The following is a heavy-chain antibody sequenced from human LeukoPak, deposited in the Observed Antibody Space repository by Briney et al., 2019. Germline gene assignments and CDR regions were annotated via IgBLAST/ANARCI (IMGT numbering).Heavy chain of an antibody. D-gene: IGHD5-12*01. CDR2: ISSSSSYI. Sequence: GSLRLSRAASGFTFSSYSMNWVRQAPGKGLEWVSSISSSSSYIYYADSVKGRFTISRDNAKNSLYLQMNSLRAEDTAVYYCARGEDIVATENWFDPWGQGTLVTVSS. CDR1: GFTFSSYS. J-gene: IGHJ5*02. V-gene: IGHV3-21*01. CDR3: ARGEDIVATENWFDP.